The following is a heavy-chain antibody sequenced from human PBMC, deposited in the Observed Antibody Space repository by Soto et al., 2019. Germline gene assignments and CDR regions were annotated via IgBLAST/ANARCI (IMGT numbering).Heavy chain of an antibody. D-gene: IGHD3-22*01. J-gene: IGHJ4*02. CDR2: INPSGGST. CDR1: GYTFTSYY. CDR3: AIHPTYYYDSSANEDY. Sequence: GASVKVSCKASGYTFTSYYMHWVRQAPGQGLEWMGIINPSGGSTSYAQKFQGRVTMTRDTSTSTVYMELSSLRSEDTAVYYCAIHPTYYYDSSANEDYWGQGTLVTVSS. V-gene: IGHV1-46*01.